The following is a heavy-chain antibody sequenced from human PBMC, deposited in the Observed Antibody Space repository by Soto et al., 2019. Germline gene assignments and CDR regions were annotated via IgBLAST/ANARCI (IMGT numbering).Heavy chain of an antibody. CDR2: ISGSGGST. J-gene: IGHJ4*02. CDR1: GFTFSSYA. V-gene: IGHV3-23*01. CDR3: AKVTGSGWYWGAIDY. Sequence: GGSLRLSCAASGFTFSSYAMSWVRQAPGKGLEWVSAISGSGGSTYYADSVKGRFTISRDNSKNTLYLQMNSLRAEDTAVYYCAKVTGSGWYWGAIDYWGQGTLVTVSS. D-gene: IGHD6-19*01.